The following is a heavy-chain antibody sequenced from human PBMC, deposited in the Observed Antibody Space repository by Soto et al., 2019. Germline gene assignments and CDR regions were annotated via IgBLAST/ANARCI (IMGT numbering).Heavy chain of an antibody. V-gene: IGHV3-7*01. Sequence: GGSLRLSCAASGFTFSSYWMSWVRQAPGKGLEWVANIKQDGSEKYYVDSVKGRFTISRANAKNSLYLQMNNLRAEDTAASYCARGPPIAAPGETYYYYYWGQGTLVTVSS. CDR1: GFTFSSYW. D-gene: IGHD6-13*01. CDR2: IKQDGSEK. J-gene: IGHJ4*02. CDR3: ARGPPIAAPGETYYYYY.